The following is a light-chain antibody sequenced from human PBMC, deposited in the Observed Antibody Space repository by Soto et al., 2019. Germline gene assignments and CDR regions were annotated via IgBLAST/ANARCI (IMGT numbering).Light chain of an antibody. CDR1: SSDVGGHNY. J-gene: IGLJ7*01. Sequence: QSALTQPPSASGSPGQSVTISCTGTSSDVGGHNYVSWYQQHPGKAPKLLIYEVSERHSGVPDRFSGSKSGNTASLTVSGRQTGDEADYYCSSYAGSNNVVFGTGTQLTVL. CDR3: SSYAGSNNVV. V-gene: IGLV2-8*01. CDR2: EVS.